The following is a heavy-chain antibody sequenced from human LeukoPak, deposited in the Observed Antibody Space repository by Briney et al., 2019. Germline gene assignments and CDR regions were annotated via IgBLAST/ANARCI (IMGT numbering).Heavy chain of an antibody. CDR3: AKDLGQQQLDYFDY. CDR2: IRGSGGTP. D-gene: IGHD6-13*01. CDR1: GFTFSNYA. J-gene: IGHJ4*02. Sequence: GGSLRLSCAASGFTFSNYAMSWVRQAPGKGLEWVSVIRGSGGTPDYADSVKGRFTISRDNSKNTMYLQMNSLRAEDTAVYYCAKDLGQQQLDYFDYWGQGTLVTVSS. V-gene: IGHV3-23*01.